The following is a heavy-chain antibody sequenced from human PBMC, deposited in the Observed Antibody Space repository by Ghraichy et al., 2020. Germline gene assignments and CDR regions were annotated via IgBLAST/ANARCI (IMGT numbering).Heavy chain of an antibody. CDR2: ISGSGGNT. D-gene: IGHD2-15*01. J-gene: IGHJ1*01. Sequence: GESLNISCAASGFTFSSYAMSWVRQAPGKGLEWVSAISGSGGNTYYADSVKGRFTFSRDNSKNTLYLQMNSLSAEDTAVYYCAKDVGRGGGSCFHHWGPGTLVTVAS. CDR1: GFTFSSYA. CDR3: AKDVGRGGGSCFHH. V-gene: IGHV3-23*01.